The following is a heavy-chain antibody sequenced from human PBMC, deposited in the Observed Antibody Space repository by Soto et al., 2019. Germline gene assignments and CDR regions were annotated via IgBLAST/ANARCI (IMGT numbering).Heavy chain of an antibody. Sequence: LRLSCAASGFTFSSYGMHWVRQAPGKGLEWVAVIWYDGSNKYYADSVKGRFTISRDNSKNTLYLQMNSLRAEDTAVYYCAREDYYDSSGSDAFDIWGQGTMVTVSS. CDR2: IWYDGSNK. D-gene: IGHD3-22*01. CDR1: GFTFSSYG. J-gene: IGHJ3*02. CDR3: AREDYYDSSGSDAFDI. V-gene: IGHV3-33*01.